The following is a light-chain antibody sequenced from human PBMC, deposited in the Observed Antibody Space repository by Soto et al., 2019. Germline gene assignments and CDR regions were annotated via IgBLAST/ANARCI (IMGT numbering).Light chain of an antibody. CDR3: QQYGSSLFT. CDR1: QSVSSSY. V-gene: IGKV3-20*01. J-gene: IGKJ5*01. Sequence: EIVLTQSPGTLSLSPGERATLSCRASQSVSSSYLAWYQQKPGQAPRLLIYGASSRATGIPDRFSGSGSVTDFTLTISRLEPEDFAVYYCQQYGSSLFTVGQGTRLEIK. CDR2: GAS.